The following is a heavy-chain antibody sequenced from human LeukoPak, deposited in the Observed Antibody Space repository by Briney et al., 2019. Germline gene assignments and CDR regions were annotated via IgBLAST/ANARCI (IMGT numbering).Heavy chain of an antibody. CDR3: ARSRGNSGWYNDY. CDR1: GGSFSGYY. Sequence: PSETLSLTCAVYGGSFSGYYWSWIRQPPGKGLEWIGEINHSGSTNYNPSLKSRVTISVDTSKNQFSLKLSSVTAADTAVYYYARSRGNSGWYNDYWGQGTLVTVSS. V-gene: IGHV4-34*01. D-gene: IGHD6-19*01. J-gene: IGHJ4*02. CDR2: INHSGST.